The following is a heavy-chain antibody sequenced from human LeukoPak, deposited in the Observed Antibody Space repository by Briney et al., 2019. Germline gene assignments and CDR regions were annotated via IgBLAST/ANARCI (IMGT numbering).Heavy chain of an antibody. V-gene: IGHV1-2*02. CDR2: INPNSGGI. CDR1: GYSFTGYY. Sequence: GASVKVSCKTSGYSFTGYYIQWVRQAPGQGLEWMGWINPNSGGINYAQKFQGRVTMTRDTSITTAYMELRRLTSDDTAVYYCAKTGRMQWPPYYFDYWGQGTLVTVSS. D-gene: IGHD6-19*01. J-gene: IGHJ4*02. CDR3: AKTGRMQWPPYYFDY.